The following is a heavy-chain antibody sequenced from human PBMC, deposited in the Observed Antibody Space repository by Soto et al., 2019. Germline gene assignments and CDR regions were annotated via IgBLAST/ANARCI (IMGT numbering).Heavy chain of an antibody. J-gene: IGHJ2*01. CDR2: IDHSSSSI. CDR1: GFPFRRYS. Sequence: QLVASGGGLVLPGGSLRLSCEASGFPFRRYSMNWVRQSPGTGLEWITYIDHSSSSIHDADSVKGRFTISRDNAKNSLFLPINSLQVADTAVYYFAVGIVVASGYFDIWGRGPLVTFSS. D-gene: IGHD3-22*01. V-gene: IGHV3-48*01. CDR3: AVGIVVASGYFDI.